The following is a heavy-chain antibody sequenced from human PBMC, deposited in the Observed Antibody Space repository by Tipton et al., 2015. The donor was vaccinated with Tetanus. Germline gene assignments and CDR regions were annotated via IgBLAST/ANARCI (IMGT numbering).Heavy chain of an antibody. D-gene: IGHD6-13*01. Sequence: TLSLTCTVSGGSVNSYYWSWIRQSPGRGLEWIGYVYFSGSTKYNPSHASRVTISVDTSNNQISLNLNSVTAADTAVYYCVRHSGWFNFYRGIDVWGQGTTVTASS. CDR1: GGSVNSYY. V-gene: IGHV4-59*08. CDR2: VYFSGST. CDR3: VRHSGWFNFYRGIDV. J-gene: IGHJ6*02.